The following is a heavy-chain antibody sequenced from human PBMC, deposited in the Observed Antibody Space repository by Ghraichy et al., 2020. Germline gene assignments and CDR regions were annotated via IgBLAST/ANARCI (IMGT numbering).Heavy chain of an antibody. CDR2: IRSKANSYAT. CDR3: TTRYCSSTSCSGLHDAFDI. CDR1: GFTFSGSA. D-gene: IGHD2-2*01. J-gene: IGHJ3*02. V-gene: IGHV3-73*01. Sequence: GGSLRLSCAASGFTFSGSAMHWVRQASGKGLEWVGRIRSKANSYATAYAASVKGRFTISRDDSKNTAYLQMNSLKTEDTAVYYCTTRYCSSTSCSGLHDAFDISLQGTMATVSS.